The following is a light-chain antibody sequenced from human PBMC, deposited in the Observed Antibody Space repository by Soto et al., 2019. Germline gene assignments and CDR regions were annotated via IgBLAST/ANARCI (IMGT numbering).Light chain of an antibody. J-gene: IGKJ5*01. CDR3: QQYNKWPIT. V-gene: IGKV3-11*01. Sequence: EIGMTHSPATLSVSPGERATLSCRASQRVSSYLGWCQQKPGQAPTPLTHDASHRATGTPARFSRSGSGTDFTLPISSLEPEDSAVYFCQQYNKWPITFGQGTQLEIK. CDR1: QRVSSY. CDR2: DAS.